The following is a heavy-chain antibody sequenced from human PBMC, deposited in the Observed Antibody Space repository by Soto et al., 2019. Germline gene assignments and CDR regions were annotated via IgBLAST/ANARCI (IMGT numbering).Heavy chain of an antibody. CDR1: GGSISSSGYY. V-gene: IGHV4-39*01. CDR2: IYYSGST. Sequence: SETLSLTSPVSGGSISSSGYYWGRIRQPPGKGLEWIGSIYYSGSTYYNPSLKSRVTISVDTSKNQFSLKLSSVTAADTAVYYCARAGFYYYDGMDVWGQGTTVTVSS. CDR3: ARAGFYYYDGMDV. J-gene: IGHJ6*02.